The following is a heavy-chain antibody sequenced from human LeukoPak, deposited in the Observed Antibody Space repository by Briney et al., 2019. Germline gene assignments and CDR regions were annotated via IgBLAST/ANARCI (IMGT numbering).Heavy chain of an antibody. V-gene: IGHV3-48*01. CDR1: GFTFSDYS. D-gene: IGHD5-24*01. CDR3: ARDYKYAFDN. J-gene: IGHJ4*02. CDR2: TGIDSGNT. Sequence: GGSLRLSCAASGFTFSDYSMNWVRQAPGKGLEWISYTGIDSGNTNYADSVKGRFTISGDKAKNSLYLQMNSLRVEDTAVYYCARDYKYAFDNWGQGTLVTVSS.